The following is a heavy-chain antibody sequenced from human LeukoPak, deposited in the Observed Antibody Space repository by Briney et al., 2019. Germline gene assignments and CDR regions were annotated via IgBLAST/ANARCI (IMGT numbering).Heavy chain of an antibody. CDR1: GFTFSSYG. V-gene: IGHV3-30*02. CDR3: SAFHTGRVAAKGLDY. Sequence: GGSLRLSCAASGFTFSSYGMHWVRQAPGKGLEWVAFIRYDGSNKYYADSVKGRFTISRDNSKNTLYLQMNSLRAEDTAVYYCSAFHTGRVAAKGLDYWGQGTLVTVSS. D-gene: IGHD6-13*01. J-gene: IGHJ4*02. CDR2: IRYDGSNK.